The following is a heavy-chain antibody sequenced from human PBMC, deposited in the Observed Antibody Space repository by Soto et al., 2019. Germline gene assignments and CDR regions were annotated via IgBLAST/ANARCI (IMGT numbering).Heavy chain of an antibody. J-gene: IGHJ2*01. CDR2: ISIRASSI. CDR1: GFTFSDYY. Sequence: QAQLVESGGGLVKPGGSLRLSCAASGFTFSDYYMTWIRQAPGKGLEWVSYISIRASSIYYADSVKGRFTISRDDARDSLYLQMNSLRAEDTAVYYCARSLKGTARYFDLWGRGTLVTVSS. V-gene: IGHV3-11*01. D-gene: IGHD2-21*02. CDR3: ARSLKGTARYFDL.